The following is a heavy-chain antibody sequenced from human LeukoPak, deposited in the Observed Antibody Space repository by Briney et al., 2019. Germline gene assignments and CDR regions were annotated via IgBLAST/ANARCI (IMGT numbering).Heavy chain of an antibody. V-gene: IGHV4-39*07. J-gene: IGHJ3*02. Sequence: PPETLSLTCTVSGGSISSSSYYWGWIRQPPGKGLEWIGSIYYSGSTYYNPSLKSRVTISVDTSKNQFSLKLSSVTAADTAVYYCASAGDSSDAFDIWGQGTMVTVSS. CDR2: IYYSGST. CDR1: GGSISSSSYY. CDR3: ASAGDSSDAFDI. D-gene: IGHD3-22*01.